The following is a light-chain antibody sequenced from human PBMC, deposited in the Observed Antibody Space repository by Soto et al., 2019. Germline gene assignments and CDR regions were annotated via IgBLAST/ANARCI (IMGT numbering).Light chain of an antibody. J-gene: IGKJ4*01. CDR2: GAS. V-gene: IGKV3D-15*01. Sequence: EIVMTQSPATLSVSPGERVTLSCRASQSVRSNLAWYQQKPGQAPRLHIYGASTRATGIPARFSGSGSGTEFTLIISSLQSEDFAVYYCQQYNNWPLLTFGGGTKVEIK. CDR3: QQYNNWPLLT. CDR1: QSVRSN.